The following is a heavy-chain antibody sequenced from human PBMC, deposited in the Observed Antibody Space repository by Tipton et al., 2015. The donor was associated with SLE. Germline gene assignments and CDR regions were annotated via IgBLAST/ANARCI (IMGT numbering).Heavy chain of an antibody. CDR1: GGSISSYY. D-gene: IGHD1-7*01. V-gene: IGHV4-59*01. CDR3: AREGGSGYGTGPRLPFDY. CDR2: IYYSGST. Sequence: TLSLTCTVSGGSISSYYWSWIRQPPGKGLEWIGYIYYSGSTNYNPSLKSRVTISVDTSKNQFSLKLSSVTAADTAVYYCAREGGSGYGTGPRLPFDYWGQGTLVTVSS. J-gene: IGHJ4*02.